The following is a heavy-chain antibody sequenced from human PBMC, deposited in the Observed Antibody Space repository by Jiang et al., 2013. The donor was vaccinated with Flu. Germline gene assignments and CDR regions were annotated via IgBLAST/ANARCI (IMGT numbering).Heavy chain of an antibody. D-gene: IGHD3-10*01. V-gene: IGHV4-34*01. CDR3: ARGREYYGSGSHPFDP. CDR1: GGSFSGYY. J-gene: IGHJ5*02. CDR2: INHSGST. Sequence: LLKPSETLSLTCAVYGGSFSGYYWSWIRQPPEKGLEWIGEINHSGSTTYNPSLKSRVTISVDTSKNQFSLKLSSVTAADTAVYYCARGREYYGSGSHPFDPWGQGTLVTVSS.